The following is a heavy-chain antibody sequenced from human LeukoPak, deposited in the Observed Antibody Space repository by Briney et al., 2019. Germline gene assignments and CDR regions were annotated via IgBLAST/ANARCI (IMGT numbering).Heavy chain of an antibody. CDR2: ISSSSSYI. CDR1: GFTFSSYS. J-gene: IGHJ6*02. V-gene: IGHV3-21*01. D-gene: IGHD2-15*01. CDR3: ARGYCSGGSCYFYYYYYYGMDV. Sequence: GGSLRLSCAASGFTFSSYSMNWVRQAPGKGLEWVSSISSSSSYIYYADSMKGRFTISRDNAKNSLYLQMNSLRAEDTAVYYCARGYCSGGSCYFYYYYYYGMDVWGQGTTVTVSS.